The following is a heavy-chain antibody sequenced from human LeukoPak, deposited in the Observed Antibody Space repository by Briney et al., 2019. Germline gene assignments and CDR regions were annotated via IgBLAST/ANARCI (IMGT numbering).Heavy chain of an antibody. CDR1: GGSISSSAYH. J-gene: IGHJ4*02. V-gene: IGHV4-39*01. CDR2: IHSSGST. Sequence: SETLSLTCTVSGGSISSSAYHWGWIRQPPGKGLEWVGSIHSSGSTYYNLSLKSRFTISVDTSKNQFSLKLSSVTAADTAVYYCATFGTGTTKEWGQGTLVTVSS. D-gene: IGHD1-1*01. CDR3: ATFGTGTTKE.